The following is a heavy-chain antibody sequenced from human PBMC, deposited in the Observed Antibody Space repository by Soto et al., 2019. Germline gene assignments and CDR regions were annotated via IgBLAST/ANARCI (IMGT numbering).Heavy chain of an antibody. CDR1: GGSISSSSYY. CDR2: IYYSGST. CDR3: AGGRVGSYYYGMDV. D-gene: IGHD1-26*01. Sequence: PFETLSLTCTVSGGSISSSSYYWGWIRQPPGKGLEWIGSIYYSGSTYYNPSLKSRVTISVDTSKDQFSLKLSSVTAADTAVYYSAGGRVGSYYYGMDVWGQGTTVTVSS. J-gene: IGHJ6*02. V-gene: IGHV4-39*01.